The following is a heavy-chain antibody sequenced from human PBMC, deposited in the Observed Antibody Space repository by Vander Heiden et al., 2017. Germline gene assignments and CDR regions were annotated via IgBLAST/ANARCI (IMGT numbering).Heavy chain of an antibody. CDR3: ARDRNGDYAIQH. D-gene: IGHD4-17*01. CDR2: IWYDGSNK. Sequence: QVQLVESGGGVVQPGRSLRLTCVASGFPLISYGMHWVRQAPGKGLGWVAVIWYDGSNKYYADSVKGRFTISRDNSENTLYLEMNSLRAEDTAVYYCARDRNGDYAIQHWGQGTLVTVSS. CDR1: GFPLISYG. J-gene: IGHJ1*01. V-gene: IGHV3-33*01.